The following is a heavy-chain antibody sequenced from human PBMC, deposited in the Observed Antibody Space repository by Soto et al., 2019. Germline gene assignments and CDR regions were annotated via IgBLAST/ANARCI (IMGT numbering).Heavy chain of an antibody. CDR2: INHSGST. V-gene: IGHV4-34*01. Sequence: PSETLSLTCAVYGGSFSGYYWSWIRQPPGKGLEWIGEINHSGSTNYNPSPKSRVTISVDTSKNQFSLKLSSVTAADTAVYYCARTGYSSGWYKAAFDIWGQRTMVTVSS. CDR1: GGSFSGYY. J-gene: IGHJ3*02. CDR3: ARTGYSSGWYKAAFDI. D-gene: IGHD6-19*01.